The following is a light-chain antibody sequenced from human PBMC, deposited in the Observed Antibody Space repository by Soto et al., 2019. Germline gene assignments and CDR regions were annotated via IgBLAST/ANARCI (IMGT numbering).Light chain of an antibody. J-gene: IGKJ1*01. CDR2: AAS. CDR3: QQCYSTPLT. Sequence: DVQMTQSPSSLSASVGDRVTITCRATYNIKSYLNWYQQKPGKAPNXLIYAASNLHSGVPSRFSGSGSGTDLTITISGLQPEDSETYYCQQCYSTPLTFGPGTKVDIK. V-gene: IGKV1-39*01. CDR1: YNIKSY.